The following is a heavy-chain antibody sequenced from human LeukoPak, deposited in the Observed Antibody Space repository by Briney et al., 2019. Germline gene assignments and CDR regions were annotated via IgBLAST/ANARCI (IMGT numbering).Heavy chain of an antibody. CDR1: GDSIISYH. V-gene: IGHV4-4*07. CDR2: IFTSVRT. CDR3: ARASGWQRAFDS. Sequence: SETLSLSCTVSGDSIISYHGSWMRQPAGKGLEWIGRIFTSVRTNCNPSLKSRVTMSLDTSKNQFYLIVRSVTAADTAVYYCARASGWQRAFDSWGQGTLVAVSS. D-gene: IGHD6-25*01. J-gene: IGHJ4*02.